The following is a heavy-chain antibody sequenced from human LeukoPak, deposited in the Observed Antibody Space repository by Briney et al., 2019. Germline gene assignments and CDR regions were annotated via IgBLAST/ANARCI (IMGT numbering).Heavy chain of an antibody. CDR1: GGTFSSYA. V-gene: IGHV1-69*01. CDR2: IIPIFGTA. D-gene: IGHD2-2*01. J-gene: IGHJ4*02. Sequence: GASVKVSCKASGGTFSSYAISWVRQAPGQGLEWMGGIIPIFGTANYAQKFQGRVTITADESTSTAYMELSSLRSEDTAVYYCAREVYCSSTSCAYYFDYWGQGTLVTVSS. CDR3: AREVYCSSTSCAYYFDY.